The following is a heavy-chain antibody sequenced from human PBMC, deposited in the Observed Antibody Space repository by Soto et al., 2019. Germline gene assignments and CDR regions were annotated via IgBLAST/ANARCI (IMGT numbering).Heavy chain of an antibody. Sequence: GGSPRLSCAASGFTFNSYAMHWVRQAPGKGLEWVAVISYDGSNKYYADSVKGRFTISRDNSKNTLYLQMNSLRAEDTAVYYCARGHSTYYYDSSASPNAFDIWGQGTMVTVSS. D-gene: IGHD3-22*01. CDR3: ARGHSTYYYDSSASPNAFDI. J-gene: IGHJ3*02. CDR2: ISYDGSNK. CDR1: GFTFNSYA. V-gene: IGHV3-30-3*01.